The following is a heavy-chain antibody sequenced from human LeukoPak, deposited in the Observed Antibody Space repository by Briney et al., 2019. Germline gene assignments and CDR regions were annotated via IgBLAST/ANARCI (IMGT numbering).Heavy chain of an antibody. CDR2: IYYSGST. CDR1: GGSISSYY. D-gene: IGHD4-17*01. CDR3: ARHRPPAVTTPFDY. V-gene: IGHV4-59*08. J-gene: IGHJ4*02. Sequence: PSETLSLTCTVSGGSISSYYWSWIRQPPGKGLEWIGYIYYSGSTNYNPSLKSRVTISVDTSKNQFSLKLSSVTAADTAVYYCARHRPPAVTTPFDYWGQGTLVTVSS.